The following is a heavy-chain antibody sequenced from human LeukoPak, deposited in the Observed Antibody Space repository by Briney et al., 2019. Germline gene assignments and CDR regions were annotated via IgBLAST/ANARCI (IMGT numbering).Heavy chain of an antibody. J-gene: IGHJ4*02. CDR2: ISSSSSTI. V-gene: IGHV3-48*01. Sequence: GGSLRLSCAASGFTFSSYSMNWVRQAPGKGLEWVSYISSSSSTIYYADSVKGRFTISRDNAKNSLYLQMNSLRAEDTAVYYCAKRGMRGSGSYPIDYWGQGTLVTVSS. CDR1: GFTFSSYS. CDR3: AKRGMRGSGSYPIDY. D-gene: IGHD3-10*01.